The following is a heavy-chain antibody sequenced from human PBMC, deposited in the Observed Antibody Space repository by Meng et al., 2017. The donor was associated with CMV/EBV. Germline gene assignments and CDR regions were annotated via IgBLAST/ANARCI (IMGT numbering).Heavy chain of an antibody. V-gene: IGHV1-69*02. J-gene: IGHJ6*02. Sequence: SVKVSCKASGGTFSSYTISWVRQAPGQGLEWMGRIIPILGIANYAQKFQGRVTITADKSTSTAYMELSSLRSEDTAVYYCARGDYSGYDRPGYGMDVWGQGTTVTVSS. CDR2: IIPILGIA. CDR3: ARGDYSGYDRPGYGMDV. CDR1: GGTFSSYT. D-gene: IGHD5-12*01.